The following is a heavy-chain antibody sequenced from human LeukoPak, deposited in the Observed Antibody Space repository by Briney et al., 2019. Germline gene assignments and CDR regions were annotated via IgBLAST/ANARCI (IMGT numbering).Heavy chain of an antibody. V-gene: IGHV3-30-3*01. CDR3: ARAVAVAGPLNY. CDR2: ISYGGNNK. CDR1: GFTFSSYT. J-gene: IGHJ4*02. Sequence: PGGSLRLSCAASGFTFSSYTMHWVRQAPGKGLEWVAVISYGGNNKYYADSVKGRFTISRDNSKNTLYLQMNSLRAEDTAVYYCARAVAVAGPLNYWGQGTTVTVSS. D-gene: IGHD6-19*01.